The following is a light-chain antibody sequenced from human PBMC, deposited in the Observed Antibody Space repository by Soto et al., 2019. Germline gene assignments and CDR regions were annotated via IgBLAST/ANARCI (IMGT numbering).Light chain of an antibody. CDR2: SDN. Sequence: QPVLTQPPSASGTPGQWGTISCSGSSSHIGYNPANLYQQLPGTAPKRLMYSDNHRPSGVADRLSGSRSGTSASLAISGRQYEDDADYYCAAWDASLNRYVFGTGTKLTVL. CDR3: AAWDASLNRYV. J-gene: IGLJ1*01. V-gene: IGLV1-44*01. CDR1: SSHIGYNP.